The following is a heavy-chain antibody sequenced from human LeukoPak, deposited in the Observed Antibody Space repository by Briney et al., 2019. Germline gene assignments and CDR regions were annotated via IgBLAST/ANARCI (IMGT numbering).Heavy chain of an antibody. CDR3: ARERAAMDS. CDR1: GGSIRSDY. Sequence: SETLSLTCIVSGGSIRSDYWSWIRQPPGKGLEWIGYVYYSGSTNYNPSLKSRVTISVDTSKNQYSLKLNSVTAADTAVYFCARERAAMDSWGQGTLVTVSS. J-gene: IGHJ4*02. CDR2: VYYSGST. V-gene: IGHV4-59*01. D-gene: IGHD5-18*01.